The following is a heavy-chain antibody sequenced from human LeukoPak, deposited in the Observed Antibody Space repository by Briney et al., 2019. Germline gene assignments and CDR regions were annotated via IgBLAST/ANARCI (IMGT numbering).Heavy chain of an antibody. CDR3: ARGFYGDYLVWFDP. D-gene: IGHD4-17*01. CDR1: GYTFTSYG. V-gene: IGHV1-18*01. CDR2: ISAYSGNT. J-gene: IGHJ5*02. Sequence: ASVKVSCKASGYTFTSYGISWVRQAPGQGLEWMGWISAYSGNTNYAQKLQGRVTMTTDTSTSTAYMELRSLRSDDTAVYYCARGFYGDYLVWFDPWGQGTLVTVSS.